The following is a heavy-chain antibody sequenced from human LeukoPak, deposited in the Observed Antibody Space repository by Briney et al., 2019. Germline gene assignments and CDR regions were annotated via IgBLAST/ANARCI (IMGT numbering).Heavy chain of an antibody. CDR2: IKQDGSEK. CDR1: GFTFSDYS. V-gene: IGHV3-7*01. Sequence: GGSLRLSCATSGFTFSDYSMNWVRQAPGKGLEWVANIKQDGSEKYYVDSVKGRFTISRDNAKNSLYLQMNSLRAEDTAVYYCARQGSYGFDAFDIWGQGTMVTVSS. D-gene: IGHD5-18*01. J-gene: IGHJ3*02. CDR3: ARQGSYGFDAFDI.